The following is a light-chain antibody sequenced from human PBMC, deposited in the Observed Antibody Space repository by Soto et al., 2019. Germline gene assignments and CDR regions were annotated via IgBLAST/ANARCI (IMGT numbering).Light chain of an antibody. V-gene: IGLV2-23*01. CDR1: SSDVGSYNL. CDR3: CSYAGSSTLV. Sequence: QSVLTLPASVSGSPGQSITISCTGTSSDVGSYNLVSWYQQHPGKAPKLMIYEGSKRPSGVSNRFSGSKSGNTASPTISGLQAEDEADYYCCSYAGSSTLVFGGGTKVTVL. CDR2: EGS. J-gene: IGLJ2*01.